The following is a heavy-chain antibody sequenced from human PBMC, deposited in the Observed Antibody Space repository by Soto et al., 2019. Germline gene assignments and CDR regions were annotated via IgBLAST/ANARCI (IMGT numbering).Heavy chain of an antibody. J-gene: IGHJ6*01. V-gene: IGHV3-66*01. Sequence: EMQVVESGGGLVQPGGSLRLSCAASGFIVSSNYMSWVRQAPGRGLEWVSILYSGGNTYYAASVTGRFTISRDNSKNTLYLQMNSLRAEDTAIYYCARVPRYGSGSFHGLDVWGQGTTVTVSS. D-gene: IGHD3-10*01. CDR1: GFIVSSNY. CDR2: LYSGGNT. CDR3: ARVPRYGSGSFHGLDV.